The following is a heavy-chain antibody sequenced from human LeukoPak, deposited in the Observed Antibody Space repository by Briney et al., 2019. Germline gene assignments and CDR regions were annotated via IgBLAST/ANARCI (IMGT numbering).Heavy chain of an antibody. CDR1: GFTFSSYA. V-gene: IGHV3-64*01. CDR2: ISIHGCDT. Sequence: GGSLRLSCAASGFTFSSYAMHWVRQAPGKGLEYVSAISIHGCDTYYANSVKGRFTISRDNSKNTLYLQMGSLRAEDMAVYYCARVLRDVSGYYDYWGQGTLVTVSS. CDR3: ARVLRDVSGYYDY. D-gene: IGHD3-22*01. J-gene: IGHJ4*02.